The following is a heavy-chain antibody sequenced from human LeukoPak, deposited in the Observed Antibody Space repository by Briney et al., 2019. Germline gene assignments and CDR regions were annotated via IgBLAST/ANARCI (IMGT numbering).Heavy chain of an antibody. CDR2: TGLNSVNT. Sequence: TGGSLRLSCAASGFTFSRHAMSWVRQAPGKGLEWVSTTGLNSVNTLCAESVQGRFSISRDNSKNTLDLQMDNLRVDDTAVYYCAKGDDIGKHPTRAYYFDTWGQGTLVTASS. V-gene: IGHV3-23*01. CDR3: AKGDDIGKHPTRAYYFDT. D-gene: IGHD5-24*01. J-gene: IGHJ4*02. CDR1: GFTFSRHA.